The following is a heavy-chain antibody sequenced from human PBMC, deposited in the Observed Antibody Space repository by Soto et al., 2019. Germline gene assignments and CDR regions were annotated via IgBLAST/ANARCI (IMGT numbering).Heavy chain of an antibody. Sequence: ASVKVSCKASGYAFTNYYIHWVRQAPGQGLEWMGIFNPTGGSTNYAQSFQDRVTMTRDTSTNTVYMELSSLRSEDTAVYYCATTPFRFYNWFDPWGQGTLVTVSS. CDR3: ATTPFRFYNWFDP. CDR2: FNPTGGST. V-gene: IGHV1-46*01. CDR1: GYAFTNYY. J-gene: IGHJ5*02. D-gene: IGHD1-1*01.